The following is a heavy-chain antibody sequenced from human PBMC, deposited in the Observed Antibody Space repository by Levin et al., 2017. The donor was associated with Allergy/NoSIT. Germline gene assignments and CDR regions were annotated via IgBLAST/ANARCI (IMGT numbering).Heavy chain of an antibody. CDR1: GGSVSSGSYY. Sequence: SQTLSLTCTVSGGSVSSGSYYWSWIRQPPGKGLEWIGYIYYSGSTNYNPSLKSRVTISVDTSKNQFSLKLSSVTAADTAVYYCARDPVFSSWSLEGYYGMDVWGQGTTVTVSS. CDR3: ARDPVFSSWSLEGYYGMDV. D-gene: IGHD6-13*01. V-gene: IGHV4-61*01. J-gene: IGHJ6*02. CDR2: IYYSGST.